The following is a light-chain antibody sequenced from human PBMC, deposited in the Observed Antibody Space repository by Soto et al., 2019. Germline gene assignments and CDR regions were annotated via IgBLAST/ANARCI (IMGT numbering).Light chain of an antibody. CDR1: QSVSTN. Sequence: EIVLTQSPGILSLSPGASATLSCRASQSVSTNLAWYQQKPGQAPRLLIYDASNRATGIPDRFSGGGSGTDFTLTISSLEPEDFAVYYCQQRSNWPRTFGQGTKVDNK. CDR2: DAS. CDR3: QQRSNWPRT. V-gene: IGKV3-11*01. J-gene: IGKJ1*01.